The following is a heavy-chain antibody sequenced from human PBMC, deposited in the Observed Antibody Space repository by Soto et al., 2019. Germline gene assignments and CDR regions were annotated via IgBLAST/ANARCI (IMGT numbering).Heavy chain of an antibody. CDR3: ARVGRTRATVTTDAFDV. D-gene: IGHD4-17*01. CDR1: GGSISGYY. Sequence: QVQLQESGPGLVKPSETLSLTCTVSGGSISGYYWSWIRQPAGKRLEWIGRIYASGNTNKNPSLKGRVSMSVDTSRNQFSRRLNSVTAADTAVYYCARVGRTRATVTTDAFDVWGQGTKVTVSS. J-gene: IGHJ3*01. V-gene: IGHV4-4*07. CDR2: IYASGNT.